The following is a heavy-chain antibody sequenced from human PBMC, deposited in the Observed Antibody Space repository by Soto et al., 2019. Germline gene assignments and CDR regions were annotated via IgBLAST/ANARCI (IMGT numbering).Heavy chain of an antibody. CDR1: EFTFSDYY. D-gene: IGHD3-22*01. CDR2: ISLSGSTM. CDR3: ARDYSRWAYDSSGYYSKDAFDI. J-gene: IGHJ3*02. V-gene: IGHV3-11*01. Sequence: GGSLGISCAASEFTFSDYYMDWIGQAPGKGLDWVSYISLSGSTMYYADSVKGRFTISRDNAKNSLYLQMNSLRAEDTAVYYCARDYSRWAYDSSGYYSKDAFDIWGQGTMVTVSS.